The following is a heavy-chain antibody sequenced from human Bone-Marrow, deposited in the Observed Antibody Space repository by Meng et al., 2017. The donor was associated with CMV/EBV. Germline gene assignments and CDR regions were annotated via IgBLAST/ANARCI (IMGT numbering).Heavy chain of an antibody. D-gene: IGHD6-19*01. CDR3: AGPGSGWYGGGIEY. CDR1: GYTFGNYD. CDR2: VNPKSGNT. V-gene: IGHV1-8*03. Sequence: ASVKVSCKAYGYTFGNYDINWLRQATGQRLEWMGWVNPKSGNTLYARNFQDRVIFTRNSSITTAYMERSGLTSDYTGLYYCAGPGSGWYGGGIEYWGQGSLVTVSS. J-gene: IGHJ4*02.